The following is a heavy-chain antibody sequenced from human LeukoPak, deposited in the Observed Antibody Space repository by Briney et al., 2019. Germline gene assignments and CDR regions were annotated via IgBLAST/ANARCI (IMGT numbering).Heavy chain of an antibody. CDR1: GYTFTSYG. Sequence: ASVKVSCKASGYTFTSYGISWVRQAPGQGLEWMGWISAYNGNTNYAQKLQGRVTMTTDTSTSTAYMELRSLRSDDTAVYYCARDLGGDYVWGSYRYQFDAFDIWGQGTMVTVSS. D-gene: IGHD3-16*02. J-gene: IGHJ3*02. CDR3: ARDLGGDYVWGSYRYQFDAFDI. CDR2: ISAYNGNT. V-gene: IGHV1-18*01.